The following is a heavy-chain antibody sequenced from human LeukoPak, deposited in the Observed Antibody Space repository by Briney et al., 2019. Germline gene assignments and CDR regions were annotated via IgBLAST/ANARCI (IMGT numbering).Heavy chain of an antibody. Sequence: PSETLSLTCTVSGGSISSSSYYWGWIRQSPGKGLEWIGSIYYSGRTYYNPSLKSRVTISVDTSKNQLSLKLSSVTAADTAVYYCARQPRNWNDFLDYWGQGTLVTVSS. D-gene: IGHD1-1*01. CDR3: ARQPRNWNDFLDY. V-gene: IGHV4-39*01. J-gene: IGHJ4*02. CDR2: IYYSGRT. CDR1: GGSISSSSYY.